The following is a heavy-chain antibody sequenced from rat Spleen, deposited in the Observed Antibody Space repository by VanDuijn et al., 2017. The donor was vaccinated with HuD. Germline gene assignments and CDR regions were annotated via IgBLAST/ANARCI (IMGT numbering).Heavy chain of an antibody. CDR2: ISTGGGNT. J-gene: IGHJ2*01. D-gene: IGHD1-11*01. Sequence: EVQLVESGGGLVQPGRSLTLSCVVSGFPSRNYYMVWVRQAPTKGLEWVAYISTGGGNTYYRDSVKGRFTISRDNAKNTQYLQMDSLRSEDTATYYCARALTSEGYYFDYWGQGVMVTVSS. V-gene: IGHV5S13*01. CDR3: ARALTSEGYYFDY. CDR1: GFPSRNYY.